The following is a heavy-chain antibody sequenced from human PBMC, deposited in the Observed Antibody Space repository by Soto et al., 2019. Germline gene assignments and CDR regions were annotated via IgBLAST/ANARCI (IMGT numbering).Heavy chain of an antibody. CDR3: ARQLVRTGTTLRAFDI. CDR2: IIPIFGTA. J-gene: IGHJ3*02. V-gene: IGHV1-69*01. D-gene: IGHD1-7*01. Sequence: QVQLVQSGAEVKKPGSSVKVSCKASGGTFSSYAISWVRQAPGQGLEWMGGIIPIFGTANYAQKFQGRVTITADEVASRAEMELSSLRSEDAALYYCARQLVRTGTTLRAFDIWGQGTMVTVSS. CDR1: GGTFSSYA.